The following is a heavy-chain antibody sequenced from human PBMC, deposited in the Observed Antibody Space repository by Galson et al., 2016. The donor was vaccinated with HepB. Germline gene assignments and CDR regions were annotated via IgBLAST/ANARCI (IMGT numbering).Heavy chain of an antibody. Sequence: PALVKPTQTLTLTCSFSGFSFSRSGMGVGWIRQPPGKALEWLGIIYWDDDTRYNPSLESRLTITKDTSKNHIVLKMTNMDPVDTGTYYCVYMTGELVFRLHAFHIWGQGTTVTVSS. V-gene: IGHV2-5*02. J-gene: IGHJ3*02. CDR2: IYWDDDT. CDR3: VYMTGELVFRLHAFHI. D-gene: IGHD3-10*01. CDR1: GFSFSRSGMG.